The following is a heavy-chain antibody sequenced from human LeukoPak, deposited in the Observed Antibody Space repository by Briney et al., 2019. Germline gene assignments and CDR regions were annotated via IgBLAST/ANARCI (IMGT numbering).Heavy chain of an antibody. CDR2: IYYSGST. V-gene: IGHV4-61*01. CDR1: GGSISSGSYY. D-gene: IGHD2-2*01. CDR3: AREMRDIVVVPAAFQWGY. J-gene: IGHJ4*02. Sequence: SQTLSLTCTVSGGSISSGSYYWSWIRQPPGKGLEWIGYIYYSGSTNYNPSLKSRVTISVDTSKNQFSLKLSSVTAADTAVYYCAREMRDIVVVPAAFQWGYWGQGTLVTVSS.